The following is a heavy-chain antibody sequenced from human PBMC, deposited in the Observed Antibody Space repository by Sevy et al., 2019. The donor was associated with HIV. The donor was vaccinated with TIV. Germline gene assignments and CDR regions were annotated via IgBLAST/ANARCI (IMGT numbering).Heavy chain of an antibody. D-gene: IGHD6-19*01. CDR2: IYYSGST. CDR1: GGSISSYY. Sequence: SETLSLTCTVSGGSISSYYWSWIRQPPGKGLEWIGYIYYSGSTNYNPSLKSRVTISVDTSKNQFSLKLSSVTAADTAVYYCARLGGHSSGWYIDYYYYYMDVWGKGTTVTVSS. V-gene: IGHV4-59*08. J-gene: IGHJ6*03. CDR3: ARLGGHSSGWYIDYYYYYMDV.